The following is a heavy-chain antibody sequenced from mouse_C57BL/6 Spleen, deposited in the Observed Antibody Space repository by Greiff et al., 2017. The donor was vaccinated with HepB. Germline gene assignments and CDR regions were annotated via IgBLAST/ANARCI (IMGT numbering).Heavy chain of an antibody. J-gene: IGHJ4*01. CDR3: VRHSAYYYGSSYYAMDY. CDR2: IRSKSNNYAT. CDR1: GFSFNTYA. D-gene: IGHD1-1*01. Sequence: EVHLVESGGGLVQPKGSLKLSCAASGFSFNTYAMNWVRQAPGKGLEWVARIRSKSNNYATYYADSVKDRFTISRDDSESMLYLQMNNLKTEDTAMYYCVRHSAYYYGSSYYAMDYWGQGTSVTVSS. V-gene: IGHV10-1*01.